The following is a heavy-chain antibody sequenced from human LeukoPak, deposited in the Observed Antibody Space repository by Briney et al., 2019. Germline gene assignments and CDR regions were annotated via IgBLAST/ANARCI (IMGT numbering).Heavy chain of an antibody. J-gene: IGHJ4*02. D-gene: IGHD3-9*01. CDR1: GGSFSGYY. V-gene: IGHV4-34*01. Sequence: SETLSLTCAVYGGSFSGYYWSWIRQPPGKGLEWIGEINHSGSTNYNPSLKSRVTISVDTSKNQFSLKLSSVTAAGTAVYYCARQYYDILTGYRSASDYWGQGTLVTVSS. CDR3: ARQYYDILTGYRSASDY. CDR2: INHSGST.